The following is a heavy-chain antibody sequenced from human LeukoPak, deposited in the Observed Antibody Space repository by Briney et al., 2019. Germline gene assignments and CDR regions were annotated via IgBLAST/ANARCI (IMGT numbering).Heavy chain of an antibody. D-gene: IGHD3-22*01. V-gene: IGHV3-30*03. Sequence: GGSLRLSCAASGFTFSSYNMNWVRQAPGKGLGWVAAISYDERDVYYADSVKGRFAISRDNSKDILYLQMNGLRLEDTAIYYCASLKEWLLLGGFDYWGQGALVTVSS. J-gene: IGHJ4*02. CDR1: GFTFSSYN. CDR3: ASLKEWLLLGGFDY. CDR2: ISYDERDV.